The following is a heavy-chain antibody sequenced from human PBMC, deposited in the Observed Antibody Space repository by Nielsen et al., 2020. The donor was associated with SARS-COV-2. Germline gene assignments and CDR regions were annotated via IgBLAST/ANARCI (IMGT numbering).Heavy chain of an antibody. J-gene: IGHJ6*02. CDR1: GFTFSSYS. CDR2: ISSSGSTI. Sequence: GGSLRLSCAASGFTFSSYSMNWVRQAPGKGLEWVSYISSSGSTIYYADSVKGRFTISRDNAKNSLYLQMNSLRAEDTAVYYCARELGGLVGDYYGMDVWGQGTTVTVSS. CDR3: ARELGGLVGDYYGMDV. V-gene: IGHV3-48*04. D-gene: IGHD1-26*01.